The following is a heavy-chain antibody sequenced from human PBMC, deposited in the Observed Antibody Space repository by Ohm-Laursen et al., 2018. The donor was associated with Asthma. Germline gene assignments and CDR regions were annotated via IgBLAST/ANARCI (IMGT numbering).Heavy chain of an antibody. J-gene: IGHJ6*02. V-gene: IGHV3-33*01. CDR3: AVRTTSAGFDV. D-gene: IGHD1-1*01. CDR1: GFTFSSFG. CDR2: IWYDGSDK. Sequence: SLRLSCAASGFTFSSFGMHWVRQAPGTGLEWVALIWYDGSDKDYGDSVKGRFTISRDNAKNSLYLQMNSLRAQDTAVYYCAVRTTSAGFDVWGQGTTVTVSS.